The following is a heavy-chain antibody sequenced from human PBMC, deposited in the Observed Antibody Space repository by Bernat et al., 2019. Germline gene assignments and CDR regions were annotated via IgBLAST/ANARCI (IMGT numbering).Heavy chain of an antibody. CDR2: ISYDGSNK. V-gene: IGHV3-30*01. CDR3: ARDNRFAPYYMDV. D-gene: IGHD2/OR15-2a*01. Sequence: QLVESGGGVVQPGRSLRLSFAASGFTFRSFAMHWVRQAPGKGLEWVAVISYDGSNKYYADSVKGRFTISRDNSKNTLYLQMNSLRAEDMAVYYCARDNRFAPYYMDVWGKGTTVTVSS. J-gene: IGHJ6*03. CDR1: GFTFRSFA.